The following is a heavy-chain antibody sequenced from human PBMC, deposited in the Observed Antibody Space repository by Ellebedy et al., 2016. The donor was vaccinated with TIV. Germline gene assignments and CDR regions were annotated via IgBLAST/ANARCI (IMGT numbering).Heavy chain of an antibody. D-gene: IGHD6-13*01. CDR3: ARHSSSWYIRNWYFDL. CDR2: IYPGDSDT. J-gene: IGHJ2*01. CDR1: GYSFTSYW. Sequence: KVSCXVSGYSFTSYWIGWVRQMPGKGLEWMGIIYPGDSDTRYSPSFQGQVTISVDKSITTAYLQWSSLRASDTAMYYCARHSSSWYIRNWYFDLWGRGTLVTVSS. V-gene: IGHV5-51*01.